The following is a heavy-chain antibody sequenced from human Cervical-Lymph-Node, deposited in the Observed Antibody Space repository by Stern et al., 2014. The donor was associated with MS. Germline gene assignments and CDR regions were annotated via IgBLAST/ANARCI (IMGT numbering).Heavy chain of an antibody. V-gene: IGHV5-51*03. D-gene: IGHD1-1*01. Sequence: EVQLVESGAEVKKPGESLRISCEVSGYRFTNNWIGLVRQMPGKGLEWMGIIYPGDSETRYSPSVQGQVTILVDKSNTTTYLHWSSLKASDTAIYYCARRGHGYMGIDYWGQGTLVTVSS. CDR2: IYPGDSET. CDR1: GYRFTNNW. CDR3: ARRGHGYMGIDY. J-gene: IGHJ4*02.